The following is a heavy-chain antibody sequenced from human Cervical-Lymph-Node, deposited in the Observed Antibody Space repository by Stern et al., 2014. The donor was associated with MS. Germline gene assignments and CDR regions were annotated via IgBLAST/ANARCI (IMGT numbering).Heavy chain of an antibody. CDR3: ARSADTAMAFDG. V-gene: IGHV5-51*01. J-gene: IGHJ4*02. CDR2: IYPGDSDT. D-gene: IGHD5-18*01. CDR1: GYRFTTYW. Sequence: EVQLVESGAEVKKPGESLKISCKGSGYRFTTYWIGWMRQMPGKGLEWMGIIYPGDSDTTYSPSFQGQVTISADKSISTAYLQWSSLKASDTAMYYCARSADTAMAFDGWGQGTLVTVSS.